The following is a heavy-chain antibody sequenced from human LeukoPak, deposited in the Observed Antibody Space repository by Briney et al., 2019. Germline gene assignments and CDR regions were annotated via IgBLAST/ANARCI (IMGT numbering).Heavy chain of an antibody. V-gene: IGHV3-21*01. J-gene: IGHJ4*02. CDR2: ITSDSRYM. D-gene: IGHD6-13*01. CDR3: ASLSSSFLVDY. CDR1: GFTFSSYN. Sequence: GGSLRLSCAASGFTFSSYNMNWVRQAPGKGLEWVSSITSDSRYMYYADSVKGRFTISRDNAKNSLYLQMNSLRAEDTAVYYCASLSSSFLVDYWGQGTLVTVSS.